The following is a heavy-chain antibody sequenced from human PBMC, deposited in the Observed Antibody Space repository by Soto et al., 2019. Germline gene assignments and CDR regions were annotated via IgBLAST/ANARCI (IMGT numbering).Heavy chain of an antibody. D-gene: IGHD1-1*01. CDR3: ATPLPGITTSTLASFDF. J-gene: IGHJ4*02. V-gene: IGHV1-69*02. CDR2: IIPVLHIT. CDR1: GGTFSTYT. Sequence: QVLLVQSGAEVKKPGSSVKVSCKASGGTFSTYTIYWVRQAPGQGLEWMGRIIPVLHITNYARKFQGRVTITADKSTSTVYMELSSLRSDDTAVYYCATPLPGITTSTLASFDFWGQGTLVTVSS.